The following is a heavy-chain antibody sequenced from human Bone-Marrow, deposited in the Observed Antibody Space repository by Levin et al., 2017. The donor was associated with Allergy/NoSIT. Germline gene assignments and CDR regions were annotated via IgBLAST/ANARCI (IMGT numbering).Heavy chain of an antibody. D-gene: IGHD6-19*01. CDR2: ISGSGGST. J-gene: IGHJ4*02. V-gene: IGHV3-23*01. CDR1: GFTFSSYA. CDR3: AKETDYSSGFLLWDY. Sequence: GESLKISCAASGFTFSSYAMSWVRQAPGKGLEWVSAISGSGGSTYYADSVKGRFTISRDNSKNTLYLQMNSLRAEDTAVYYCAKETDYSSGFLLWDYWGQGTLVTVSS.